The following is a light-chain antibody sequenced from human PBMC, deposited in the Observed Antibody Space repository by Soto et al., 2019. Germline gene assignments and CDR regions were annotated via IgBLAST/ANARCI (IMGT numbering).Light chain of an antibody. J-gene: IGKJ5*01. CDR3: QQRSDSIT. V-gene: IGKV3-11*01. Sequence: NVFTQSSDPLSLSPGERATLSFRASHNVTTHLAWFQQGPGQTPRLLIYDASTRAPGIPARFSGRGSGADFTLTIISLEPEDFAVYYCQQRSDSITFGQGTRLEIK. CDR2: DAS. CDR1: HNVTTH.